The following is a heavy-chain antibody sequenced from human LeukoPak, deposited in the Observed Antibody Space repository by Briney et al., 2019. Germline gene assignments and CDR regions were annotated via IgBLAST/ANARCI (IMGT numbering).Heavy chain of an antibody. CDR3: ARGYSYGQRFDY. CDR2: INHSGSI. D-gene: IGHD5-18*01. Sequence: SETLSLTXAVYGGSFSGYYWSWIRQPPGKGLEWIGEINHSGSINYNPSLKSRVTISVDTSKNQFSLKLSSVTAADTAVYYCARGYSYGQRFDYWGQGTLVTVSS. J-gene: IGHJ4*02. V-gene: IGHV4-34*01. CDR1: GGSFSGYY.